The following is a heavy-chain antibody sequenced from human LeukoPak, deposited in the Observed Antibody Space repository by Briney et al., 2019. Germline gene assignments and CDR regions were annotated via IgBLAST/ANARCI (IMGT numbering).Heavy chain of an antibody. CDR1: GGTFSSYA. Sequence: SVKLSCKASGGTFSSYAISWVRQAPGQGLEWMGGIIPIFGTENYAQKVQGRVTITADESTSTAYMELSSLRSEDSGVYYCARSSRGYSYGTPGLDVWGQGTTVTVSS. CDR2: IIPIFGTE. CDR3: ARSSRGYSYGTPGLDV. D-gene: IGHD5-18*01. V-gene: IGHV1-69*13. J-gene: IGHJ6*02.